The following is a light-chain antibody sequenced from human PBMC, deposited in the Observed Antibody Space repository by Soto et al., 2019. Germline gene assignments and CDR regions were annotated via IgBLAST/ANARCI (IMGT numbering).Light chain of an antibody. J-gene: IGKJ1*01. CDR1: QGIRTD. Sequence: IHMTQSPSSLSASVGDSIIITCRASQGIRTDLGWYQQKPGKAPVLLISGAYDLQSGVSSRFSGSGSETDFTLTIRSLQPEDFATYSCQQSYSTTWTFGQGTKVDNK. CDR2: GAY. CDR3: QQSYSTTWT. V-gene: IGKV1-39*01.